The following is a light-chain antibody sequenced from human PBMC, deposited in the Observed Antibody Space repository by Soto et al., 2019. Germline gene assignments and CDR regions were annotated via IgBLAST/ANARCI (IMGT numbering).Light chain of an antibody. V-gene: IGKV3-20*01. J-gene: IGKJ1*01. CDR1: QSVSGSY. Sequence: EIVLTQSPGTLSLSPGGRATLSCRASQSVSGSYLAWYQQKPGQAPRLLIYGASSRATGIPDRFSGSGSGTDFTLTISRLEPEDVAVYYCQQYGSSPETFGQGTKLEIK. CDR2: GAS. CDR3: QQYGSSPET.